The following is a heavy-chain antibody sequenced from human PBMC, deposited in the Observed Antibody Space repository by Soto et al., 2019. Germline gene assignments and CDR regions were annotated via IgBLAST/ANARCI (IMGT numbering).Heavy chain of an antibody. J-gene: IGHJ6*02. CDR1: VFTFSSYS. CDR3: ARWVGSSYGYYYGMDV. V-gene: IGHV3-48*02. CDR2: ISSSSSTI. Sequence: GGSLRLSCAASVFTFSSYSMNWVRQAPGKGLEWVSYISSSSSTIYYADSVKGRFTISRDNAKNSLYLQMNSLRDEDTAVYYCARWVGSSYGYYYGMDVWGQGTTVTVSS. D-gene: IGHD6-6*01.